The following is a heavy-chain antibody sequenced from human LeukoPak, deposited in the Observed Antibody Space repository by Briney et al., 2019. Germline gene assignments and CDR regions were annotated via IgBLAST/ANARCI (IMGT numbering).Heavy chain of an antibody. Sequence: SETLSLTCTVYGGSIRSSYWSWIRQPPGKGLEWIGFIYYNGNTNYNPSLKSRVTLSVDTSKNQFSLKLTSVTAADSAMYYCASTHYYTFDIWGQGTMVTVSS. D-gene: IGHD3-10*01. CDR1: GGSIRSSY. V-gene: IGHV4-59*01. J-gene: IGHJ3*02. CDR3: ASTHYYTFDI. CDR2: IYYNGNT.